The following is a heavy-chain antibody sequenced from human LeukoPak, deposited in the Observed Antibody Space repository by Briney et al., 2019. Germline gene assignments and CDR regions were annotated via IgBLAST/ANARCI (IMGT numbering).Heavy chain of an antibody. CDR1: GDSISTSDYF. CDR3: ARGPNYYGSGSFDY. CDR2: IYYSGST. Sequence: SETLSLTCTVSGDSISTSDYFWGWIRQPPGKGLEWIGYIYYSGSTNYNPSLKSRVTISVDTSKNQFSLKLSSVTAADTAVYSCARGPNYYGSGSFDYWGQGTLVTVSS. J-gene: IGHJ4*02. D-gene: IGHD3-10*01. V-gene: IGHV4-61*05.